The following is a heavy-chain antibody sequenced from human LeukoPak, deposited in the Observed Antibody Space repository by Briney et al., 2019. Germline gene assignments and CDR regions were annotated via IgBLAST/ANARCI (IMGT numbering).Heavy chain of an antibody. V-gene: IGHV3-23*01. CDR2: ISGSGGST. J-gene: IGHJ6*02. CDR3: AKEDTSSGNVYYYYGMDV. CDR1: GFTFSSYA. Sequence: SGGSLRLSCAASGFTFSSYAMSWVRQAPGKGLEWVSAISGSGGSTYYADSVKGRFTISRDNSKNTLYLQMNSLRAEDTAVYYCAKEDTSSGNVYYYYGMDVWGQGTTVTVSS. D-gene: IGHD3-16*01.